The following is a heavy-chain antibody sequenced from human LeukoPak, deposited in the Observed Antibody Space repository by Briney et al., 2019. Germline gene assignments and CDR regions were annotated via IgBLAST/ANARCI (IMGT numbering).Heavy chain of an antibody. V-gene: IGHV1-2*07. J-gene: IGHJ6*03. D-gene: IGHD3-9*01. CDR1: GYTFTGDY. Sequence: ASVNVSCKPSGYTFTGDYMHWVRQAPGQGLEWMGWVNPNSGGTNYAHTFQGRVTMTRDTSISTAYMELSRLRSDDTAVYYCARESISFYYCYMVVWGKGTTVTVSS. CDR3: ARESISFYYCYMVV. CDR2: VNPNSGGT.